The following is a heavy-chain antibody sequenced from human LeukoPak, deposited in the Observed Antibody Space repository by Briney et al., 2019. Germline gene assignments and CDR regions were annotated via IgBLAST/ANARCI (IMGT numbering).Heavy chain of an antibody. V-gene: IGHV4-39*01. Sequence: PSETLSLTCSVSDGYISTSNYYWGWIRQPPGKGLEWIGTIYYSGRTYYNPSLQSRVTISLDTSQNQLSLQVRSVTVVDTAVYYCARFFYYDASLPPYWGQGTLVTVSS. CDR2: IYYSGRT. J-gene: IGHJ4*02. CDR3: ARFFYYDASLPPY. CDR1: DGYISTSNYY. D-gene: IGHD3-16*01.